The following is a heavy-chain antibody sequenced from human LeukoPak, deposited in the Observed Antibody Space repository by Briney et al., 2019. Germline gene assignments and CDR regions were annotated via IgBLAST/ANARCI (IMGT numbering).Heavy chain of an antibody. V-gene: IGHV1-8*01. CDR1: GYTFTSYD. Sequence: GASVKVSCKASGYTFTSYDINWVRQATGQGLEWMGWMNPNSGNTGCAQKFQGRVTMTRNTSISTAYMELSSLRSEDTAVYYCARAQGGSSWYVDYYYYYMDVWGKGTTVTISS. D-gene: IGHD6-13*01. CDR3: ARAQGGSSWYVDYYYYYMDV. J-gene: IGHJ6*03. CDR2: MNPNSGNT.